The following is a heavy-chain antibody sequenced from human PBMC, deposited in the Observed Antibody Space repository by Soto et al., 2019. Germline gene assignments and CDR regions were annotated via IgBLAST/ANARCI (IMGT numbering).Heavy chain of an antibody. CDR2: INHSGST. CDR3: ARDHSYVSYYYYYGMDV. CDR1: GGSFSGYY. V-gene: IGHV4-34*01. J-gene: IGHJ6*02. Sequence: QVQLQQWGAGLLKPSETLSLTCAVYGGSFSGYYWSWIRQPPGKGLEWIGEINHSGSTNYNPSLKSRVTISVDTSRNQFSLKLSSVTAADTAVYYCARDHSYVSYYYYYGMDVWGQGTTVTVSS. D-gene: IGHD5-18*01.